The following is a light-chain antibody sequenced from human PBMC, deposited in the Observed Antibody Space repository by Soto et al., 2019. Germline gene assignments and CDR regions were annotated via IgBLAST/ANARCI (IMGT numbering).Light chain of an antibody. V-gene: IGLV2-14*01. Sequence: QSVLTQPASVSGSPGQSITIPCAGTSSDVGSYNYVSWYQQQPGKAPKLMIYDVSNRPSGVSNRCSGSKSGNTASLTISGLQAEDEADYYCSSYTSSSTLVFGGGTKLTVL. J-gene: IGLJ2*01. CDR1: SSDVGSYNY. CDR2: DVS. CDR3: SSYTSSSTLV.